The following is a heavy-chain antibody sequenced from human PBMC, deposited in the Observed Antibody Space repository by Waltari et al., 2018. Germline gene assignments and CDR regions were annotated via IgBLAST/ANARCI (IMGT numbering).Heavy chain of an antibody. V-gene: IGHV4-59*01. J-gene: IGHJ3*02. CDR2: GST. D-gene: IGHD3-10*01. Sequence: GSTNYNPSLKSRVTISVDTSKNQFSLKLSSVTAADTAVYYCARSGFGEPFDAFDIWGQGTMVTVSS. CDR3: ARSGFGEPFDAFDI.